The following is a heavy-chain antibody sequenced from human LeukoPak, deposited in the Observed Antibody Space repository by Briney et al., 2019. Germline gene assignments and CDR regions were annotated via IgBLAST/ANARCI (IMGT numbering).Heavy chain of an antibody. CDR1: GFTFSSYA. CDR2: IYYSGST. Sequence: GSLRLSCAASGFTFSSYAMSWIRQPPGKGLEWIGYIYYSGSTNYNPSLKSRVTISVDTSKNQFSLKLSSVTAADTAVYYCAGHVEMATWDYWGQGTLVTVSS. J-gene: IGHJ4*02. CDR3: AGHVEMATWDY. D-gene: IGHD5-24*01. V-gene: IGHV4-59*01.